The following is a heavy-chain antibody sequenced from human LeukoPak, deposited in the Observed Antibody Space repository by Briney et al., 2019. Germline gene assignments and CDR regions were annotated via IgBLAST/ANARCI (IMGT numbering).Heavy chain of an antibody. Sequence: SETLFLTCSVSGDSINSAGDFWGWTRQLPGKGLEWIGYIRNGGFTNYNPSLKSRMTMSIDRSKNQVYLNVISVTAADTAVYYCARQYNYLFDPWGRGTLVIVSS. CDR1: GDSINSAGDF. CDR3: ARQYNYLFDP. V-gene: IGHV4-31*03. J-gene: IGHJ5*02. D-gene: IGHD5-12*01. CDR2: IRNGGFT.